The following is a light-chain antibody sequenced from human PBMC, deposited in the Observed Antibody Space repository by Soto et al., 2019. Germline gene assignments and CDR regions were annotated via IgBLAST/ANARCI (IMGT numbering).Light chain of an antibody. CDR2: NVS. J-gene: IGLJ3*02. V-gene: IGLV2-11*01. CDR3: CSYAGGYTWV. CDR1: SSDVGSNNF. Sequence: QSALTQPRSVSGSPGQSVTISCTGTSSDVGSNNFVSWYQHRPGKAPRLMIHNVSKRPSGVPDRFSGSKSGNTASLTISGLQAEEEADYYCCSYAGGYTWVFGGGTQLTVL.